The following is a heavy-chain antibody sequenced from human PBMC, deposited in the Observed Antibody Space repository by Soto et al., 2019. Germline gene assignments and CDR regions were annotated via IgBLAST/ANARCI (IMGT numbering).Heavy chain of an antibody. D-gene: IGHD6-13*01. CDR1: GGSISSYY. CDR3: ARVGIAAVGRYYFDY. V-gene: IGHV4-59*01. CDR2: IYYSGST. Sequence: SETLALTCTVSGGSISSYYWSWIRQPPGKGLEWIGYIYYSGSTNYNPSLKSRVTISVDTSKNQFSLKLSSVTAADTAVYYCARVGIAAVGRYYFDYWGQGTLVTVSS. J-gene: IGHJ4*02.